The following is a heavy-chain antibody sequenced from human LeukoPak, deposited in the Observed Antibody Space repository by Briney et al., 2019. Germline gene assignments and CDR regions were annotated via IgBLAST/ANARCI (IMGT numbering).Heavy chain of an antibody. CDR1: GGTFSSYA. J-gene: IGHJ6*03. D-gene: IGHD5-24*01. Sequence: SVKVSCKASGGTFSSYAISWVRQAPGQGLEWMGAIIPIFGTANYAQKFQGRVTITADKSTSTAYMELSSLRSEDTAVYYCARRGDGYNFPHYYYYMDVWGKGTTVTVSS. CDR3: ARRGDGYNFPHYYYYMDV. V-gene: IGHV1-69*06. CDR2: IIPIFGTA.